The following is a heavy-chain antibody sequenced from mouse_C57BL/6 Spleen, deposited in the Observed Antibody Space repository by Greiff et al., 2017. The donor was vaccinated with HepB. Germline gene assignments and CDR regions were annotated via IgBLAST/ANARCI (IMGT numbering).Heavy chain of an antibody. Sequence: QVQLQQPGAELVRPGSSVKLSCKASGYTFTSYWMHWVKQRPIQGLEWIGNIDPSDSETHYNQKFKDKATLTVDKSSSTAYMQLSSLTSEDSAVYYCAAITTVPPYYYAMDYWGQGTSVTVSS. CDR2: IDPSDSET. V-gene: IGHV1-52*01. D-gene: IGHD1-1*01. CDR1: GYTFTSYW. J-gene: IGHJ4*01. CDR3: AAITTVPPYYYAMDY.